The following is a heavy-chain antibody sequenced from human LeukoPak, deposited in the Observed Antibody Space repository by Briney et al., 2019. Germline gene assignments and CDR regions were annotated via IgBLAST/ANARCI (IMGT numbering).Heavy chain of an antibody. V-gene: IGHV1-46*01. CDR2: INPSGGST. Sequence: ASVKVSCKASGYTFTSYDINWVRQAPGQGLEWMGIINPSGGSTSYAQKFQGRVTMTRDTSTSTVYMELSSLRSEDTAVYYCASYGGYDYYGMDVWGQGTTVTVSS. CDR1: GYTFTSYD. D-gene: IGHD4-23*01. CDR3: ASYGGYDYYGMDV. J-gene: IGHJ6*02.